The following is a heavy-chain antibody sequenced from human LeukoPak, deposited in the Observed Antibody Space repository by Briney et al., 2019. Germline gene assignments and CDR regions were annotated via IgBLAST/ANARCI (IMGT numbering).Heavy chain of an antibody. CDR3: AELGITMIGGV. CDR2: FSGSGGGT. D-gene: IGHD3-10*02. CDR1: GFTFSSYA. V-gene: IGHV3-23*01. Sequence: PGGSLRLSCAASGFTFSSYAMSWVRQAPGKGLEWVSAFSGSGGGTYYADSVKGRFTISRDNSKSTLYLQMTSLRAEDTAVYYCAELGITMIGGVWGKGTTVTISS. J-gene: IGHJ6*04.